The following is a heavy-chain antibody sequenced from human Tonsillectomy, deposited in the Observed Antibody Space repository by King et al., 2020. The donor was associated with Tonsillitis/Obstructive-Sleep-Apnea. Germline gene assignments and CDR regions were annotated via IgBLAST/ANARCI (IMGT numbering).Heavy chain of an antibody. CDR3: ARHRGGGTTVTSFYYYYYYMDV. CDR1: GYSFTSYW. V-gene: IGHV5-51*01. CDR2: IYPGDSDT. J-gene: IGHJ6*03. Sequence: VQLVESGAEVKKPGESLKISCKGSGYSFTSYWIGWVRQMPGKGLEWMGIIYPGDSDTRYSPSFQGQVTISADKSISTAYLQWSSLKASDTAMYYCARHRGGGTTVTSFYYYYYYMDVWGKGTTVTVSS. D-gene: IGHD4-17*01.